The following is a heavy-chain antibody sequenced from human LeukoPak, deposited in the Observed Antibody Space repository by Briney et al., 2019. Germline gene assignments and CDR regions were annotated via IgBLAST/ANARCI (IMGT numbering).Heavy chain of an antibody. CDR2: IIPILGIA. CDR3: ARDLGAAGRGGDY. V-gene: IGHV1-69*04. J-gene: IGHJ4*02. Sequence: SVKVSCKASGGTFSSYAISWVRQAPGQGLEWMGRIIPILGIANYAQKFQGRVTITADKSTSTAYMELSSLRSEDTAVYYCARDLGAAGRGGDYWGQGTLVTVSS. CDR1: GGTFSSYA. D-gene: IGHD6-13*01.